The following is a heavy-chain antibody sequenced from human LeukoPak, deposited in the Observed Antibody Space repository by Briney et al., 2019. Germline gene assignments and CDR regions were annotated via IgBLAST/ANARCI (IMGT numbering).Heavy chain of an antibody. CDR2: IYYSGST. CDR3: ARPGYYDILTGYYAFDY. CDR1: GGSISSSSYY. D-gene: IGHD3-9*01. V-gene: IGHV4-39*01. J-gene: IGHJ4*02. Sequence: SETLSLTCTVSGGSISSSSYYWGWIRQPPGKGLEWIGSIYYSGSTYYNPSLKSRVTISVDTSKNQFSLKLSSVTAADTAVYYCARPGYYDILTGYYAFDYWGQGTLVTASS.